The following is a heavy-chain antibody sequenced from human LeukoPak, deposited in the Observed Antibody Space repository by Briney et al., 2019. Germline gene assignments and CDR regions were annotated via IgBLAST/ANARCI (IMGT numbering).Heavy chain of an antibody. J-gene: IGHJ5*01. CDR3: ARGAGWYES. CDR1: GDSISLDY. V-gene: IGHV4-59*01. Sequence: KTSETLSLTCTVSGDSISLDYWSWLRQPPGKGLEWIAYVYYTAKTNYNPSLKSRVTISLDTSKSQFSLKPTSVTAADTAVYYCARGAGWYESWGQGTLVTVYS. D-gene: IGHD6-13*01. CDR2: VYYTAKT.